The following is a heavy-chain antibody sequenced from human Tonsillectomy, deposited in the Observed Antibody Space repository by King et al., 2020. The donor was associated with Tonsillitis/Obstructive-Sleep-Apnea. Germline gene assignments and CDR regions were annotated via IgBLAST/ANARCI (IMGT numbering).Heavy chain of an antibody. V-gene: IGHV4-34*01. CDR2: INHSGGT. J-gene: IGHJ4*02. D-gene: IGHD2-2*03. Sequence: VQLQQWGAGLLKPSETLSLTCAVHGGSFSGNYWTWIRQPPGKGLEWIGEINHSGGTKYNPSLKGRATISVDTPKSQFSLMLNSVTAADPAMYYCARVGNCSSTGCFDYWGQGTLVTVSS. CDR1: GGSFSGNY. CDR3: ARVGNCSSTGCFDY.